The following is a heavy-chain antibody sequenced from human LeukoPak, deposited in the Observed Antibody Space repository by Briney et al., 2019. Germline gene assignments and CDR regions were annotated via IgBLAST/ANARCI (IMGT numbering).Heavy chain of an antibody. CDR2: IQTDGNTK. CDR1: GFTFSNYG. D-gene: IGHD6-13*01. V-gene: IGHV3-30*02. CDR3: AREESSLVLGGLAY. Sequence: GGSLRLSWAAAGFTFSNYGIHWVRQAPGKVLEWVTFIQTDGNTKYYAASVRGRFTISRENSKTAVSLQMNSLRAEDTAVYYCAREESSLVLGGLAYWGQGTLVTVSS. J-gene: IGHJ4*02.